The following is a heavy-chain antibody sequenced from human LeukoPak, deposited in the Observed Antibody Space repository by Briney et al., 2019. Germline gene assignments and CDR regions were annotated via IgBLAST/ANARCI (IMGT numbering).Heavy chain of an antibody. D-gene: IGHD6-19*01. CDR3: ARPKYSSGRGAFDI. CDR2: IYYSGST. Sequence: SETLSLTCAVCGGSFSSYYWGWIRQPPGKGLEWIGSIYYSGSTYYNPSLKSRVTISVDTSKNQFSLKLSSVTAADTAVYYCARPKYSSGRGAFDIWGQGTMVTVSS. V-gene: IGHV4-39*01. CDR1: GGSFSSYY. J-gene: IGHJ3*02.